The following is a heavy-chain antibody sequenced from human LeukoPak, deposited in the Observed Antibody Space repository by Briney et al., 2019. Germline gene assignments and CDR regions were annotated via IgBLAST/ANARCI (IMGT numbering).Heavy chain of an antibody. Sequence: GESLRLSCTASGFTFSNFWMSWVRQAPGKGLEWVANIKQDGSEQYYVDSVRGRFITSRGNAKNTLFLQMNSLRSGDTAVYYCVSRAYCGGNCPSHFDYWGRGTLVTVSS. J-gene: IGHJ4*02. V-gene: IGHV3-7*03. CDR3: VSRAYCGGNCPSHFDY. CDR1: GFTFSNFW. CDR2: IKQDGSEQ. D-gene: IGHD2-21*02.